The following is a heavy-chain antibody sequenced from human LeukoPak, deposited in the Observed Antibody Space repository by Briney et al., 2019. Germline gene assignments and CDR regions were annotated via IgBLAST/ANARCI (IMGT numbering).Heavy chain of an antibody. CDR3: AKEGLGAAAGTFDY. CDR2: ISSSSSYI. V-gene: IGHV3-21*01. D-gene: IGHD6-13*01. Sequence: GGSLRLSCAASGFTFSSYSMNWVRQAPGKGLEWVSSISSSSSYIYYPDSVKGRFTISRDNAKNSLYLQMSSLRAEDTAVYYCAKEGLGAAAGTFDYWGQGTLVTVSS. J-gene: IGHJ4*02. CDR1: GFTFSSYS.